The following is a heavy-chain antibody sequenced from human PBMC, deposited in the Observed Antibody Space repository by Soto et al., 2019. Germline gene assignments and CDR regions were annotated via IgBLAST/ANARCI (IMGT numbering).Heavy chain of an antibody. J-gene: IGHJ4*02. V-gene: IGHV3-15*01. CDR1: GFTFNNAW. Sequence: EVQLVESGGGLVKPGGTLRLSCAASGFTFNNAWMTWVRQAPGKGLEWVGRIKSKSDGGTPDYAPPVKGRFTISRDDSKNIMYLQMNSLKTDDTAVYYCSTPLLVRSGGFEDWGQGTLVTVSS. D-gene: IGHD1-26*01. CDR3: STPLLVRSGGFED. CDR2: IKSKSDGGTP.